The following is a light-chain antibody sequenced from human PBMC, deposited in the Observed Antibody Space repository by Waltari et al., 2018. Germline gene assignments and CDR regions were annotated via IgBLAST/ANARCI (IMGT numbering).Light chain of an antibody. J-gene: IGLJ3*02. Sequence: QSALTQPASGSGSPGQSITIPCPGTTSDIGGYNYVSWYQQYVGKAPKLLIYDVSKRPSGVSNRFSGSKSGNTASLPISGLQAEDEADYHCSSYTGSSTWVFGGGTKLTVL. CDR2: DVS. CDR3: SSYTGSSTWV. V-gene: IGLV2-14*01. CDR1: TSDIGGYNY.